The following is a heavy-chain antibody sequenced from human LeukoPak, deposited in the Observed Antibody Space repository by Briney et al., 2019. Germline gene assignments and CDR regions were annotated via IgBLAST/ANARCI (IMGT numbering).Heavy chain of an antibody. CDR2: IFYSGNT. D-gene: IGHD6-13*01. J-gene: IGHJ5*02. CDR3: ARGHSSSPNWFDP. CDR1: GGSISSSSYY. V-gene: IGHV4-39*01. Sequence: SETLSLTCTVSGGSISSSSYYWGWIRQPPGKGLEWIGSIFYSGNTYYTPSLKSRATISVDTSKNQFSLKQSSVTAADTAVYYCARGHSSSPNWFDPWGQGTLATVSS.